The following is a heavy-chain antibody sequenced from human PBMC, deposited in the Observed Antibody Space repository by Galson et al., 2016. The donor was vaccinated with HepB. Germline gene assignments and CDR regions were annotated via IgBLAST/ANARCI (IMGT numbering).Heavy chain of an antibody. CDR2: TRSKAYGGTT. CDR3: ARDSFTIFGVTPNWFDP. Sequence: SLRLSCAASGFTFGDYAMSWFRQAPGKGLEWVGFTRSKAYGGTTEYAASVKGRFTISRDDSKSIAYLQMNSLRAEDTAVYYCARDSFTIFGVTPNWFDPWGQGTLVTVSS. V-gene: IGHV3-49*03. J-gene: IGHJ5*02. CDR1: GFTFGDYA. D-gene: IGHD3-3*01.